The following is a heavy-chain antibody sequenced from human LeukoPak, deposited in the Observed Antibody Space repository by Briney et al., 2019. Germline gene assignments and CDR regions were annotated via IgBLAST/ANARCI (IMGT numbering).Heavy chain of an antibody. CDR2: IYYSGST. CDR3: SXALRGYSYGPFDF. V-gene: IGHV4-59*01. J-gene: IGHJ4*02. D-gene: IGHD5-18*01. CDR1: GGSISSYY. Sequence: SETLSLTCTVSGGSISSYYWSWIRQPPGKGLEWIGYIYYSGSTNYNPSLKSRVTISVDTSKNQCSLNVTSGPAADRALFYWSXALRGYSYGPFDFWGQGTLVTVSS.